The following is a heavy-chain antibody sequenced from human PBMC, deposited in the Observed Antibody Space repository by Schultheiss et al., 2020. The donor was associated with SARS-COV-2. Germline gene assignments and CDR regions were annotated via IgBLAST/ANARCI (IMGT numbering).Heavy chain of an antibody. CDR1: GGSISSGGYY. CDR2: IYYSGST. CDR3: ARLFQGQWLVPYYFDY. D-gene: IGHD6-19*01. J-gene: IGHJ4*02. Sequence: SETLSLTCTVSGGSISSGGYYWSWIRQHPGKGLEWIGYIYYSGSTNYNPSLKSRVTISVDTSKNQFSLKLSSVTAADTAVYYCARLFQGQWLVPYYFDYWGQGTLVTVSS. V-gene: IGHV4-61*08.